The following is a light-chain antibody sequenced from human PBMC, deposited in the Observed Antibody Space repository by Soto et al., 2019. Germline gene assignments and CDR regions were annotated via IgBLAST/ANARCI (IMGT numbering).Light chain of an antibody. CDR1: QSISSW. CDR3: QQYNSYSPLT. CDR2: DAS. J-gene: IGKJ1*01. Sequence: DIQMTQSPSTLSASVGDRVTITYWASQSISSWLAWYQQKPGKAPKLLIYDASSLESGAPSRFSGSGSGTEFTLTISSLQPDDFTTYYCQQYNSYSPLTFGQRTKVEIK. V-gene: IGKV1-5*01.